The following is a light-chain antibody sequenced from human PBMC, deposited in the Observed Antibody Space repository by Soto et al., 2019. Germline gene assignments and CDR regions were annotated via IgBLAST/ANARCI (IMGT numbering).Light chain of an antibody. CDR3: QHYDSPPRT. CDR2: GAS. CDR1: PSVSRNY. J-gene: IGKJ4*02. Sequence: EIGSTQSPGTLSLSPGEKASPSCRARPSVSRNYLAWYQQKPGQGPRNLLYGASSRATGIPDRFNASGSGTDFTLAIKTLEPQEFAVYYCQHYDSPPRTFGRETKVEIK. V-gene: IGKV3-20*01.